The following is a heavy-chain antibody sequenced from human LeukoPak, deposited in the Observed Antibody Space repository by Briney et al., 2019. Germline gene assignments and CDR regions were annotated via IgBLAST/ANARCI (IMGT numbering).Heavy chain of an antibody. CDR1: GFTFSDYY. J-gene: IGHJ4*02. V-gene: IGHV3-11*04. CDR3: AREIYGSGTYPFDY. Sequence: GGSLRLSCAASGFTFSDYYMSWIRQAPGKGLEWISHISITGSIIFYADSVKGRSTVSRDNAKNSLYLQMNSLRAEDTAVYYCAREIYGSGTYPFDYWGQGTLVTVSS. CDR2: ISITGSII. D-gene: IGHD3-10*01.